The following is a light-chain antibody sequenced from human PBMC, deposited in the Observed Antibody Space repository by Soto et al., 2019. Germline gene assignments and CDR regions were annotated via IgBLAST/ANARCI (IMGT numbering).Light chain of an antibody. CDR3: QVWDISSGHVV. V-gene: IGLV3-21*01. CDR1: NIGSKS. CDR2: YDS. J-gene: IGLJ3*02. Sequence: SYEPTKQPSVSVAPGKTASVACGGRNIGSKSVHWYQKKSGQAPLLVMYYDSDRRSGIPERVSGSNSGNTGTLTISRGAAGDEPYYYCQVWDISSGHVVFGGGTKLTVL.